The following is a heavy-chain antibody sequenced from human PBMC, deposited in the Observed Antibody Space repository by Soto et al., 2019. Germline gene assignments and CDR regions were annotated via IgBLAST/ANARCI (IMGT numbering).Heavy chain of an antibody. J-gene: IGHJ4*02. Sequence: SETLSLTCTVSGGSISGYYWTWIRQPPGKGLEWVGSLFYGGTTDYNPSLKSRLTMSLDTSKNHFSLKLRSVTAADTAVYYCARHRGPAPVYWGQGTLVTVS. CDR1: GGSISGYY. V-gene: IGHV4-39*01. D-gene: IGHD3-10*01. CDR2: LFYGGTT. CDR3: ARHRGPAPVY.